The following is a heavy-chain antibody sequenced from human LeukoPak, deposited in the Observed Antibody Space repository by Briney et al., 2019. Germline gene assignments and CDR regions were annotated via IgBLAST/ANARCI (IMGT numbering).Heavy chain of an antibody. V-gene: IGHV1-8*01. CDR3: ARLHSSSWYGDSDY. J-gene: IGHJ4*02. CDR2: MNPNSGNT. D-gene: IGHD6-13*01. CDR1: GYTFTSYD. Sequence: ASVKVSCKASGYTFTSYDINWVRQATGQGLEWMGWMNPNSGNTGYAQKFQGRVTMTRNTSISTAYMELSSLRSEDTAVYYCARLHSSSWYGDSDYWGQGTLVTVSS.